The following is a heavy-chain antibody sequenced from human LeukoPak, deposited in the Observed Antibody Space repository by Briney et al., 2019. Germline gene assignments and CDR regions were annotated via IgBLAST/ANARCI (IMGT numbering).Heavy chain of an antibody. V-gene: IGHV1-2*02. D-gene: IGHD6-19*01. CDR3: ARWRGYASDWSGPFDD. Sequence: ASVKVSCKASVYTFSGHYMHWVRQAPGQGLEWMGWINPKSGGTNYEQKFQGRVTMTRDTSISTAYMELSRLRSGDTAVYYCARWRGYASDWSGPFDDWGQGTLVTVSS. CDR1: VYTFSGHY. J-gene: IGHJ4*02. CDR2: INPKSGGT.